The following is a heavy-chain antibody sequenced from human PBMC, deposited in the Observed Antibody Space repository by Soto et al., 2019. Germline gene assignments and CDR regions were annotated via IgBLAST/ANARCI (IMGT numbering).Heavy chain of an antibody. CDR3: ARVLAGTSVLYYYYYGMDV. Sequence: TSETLSLTYAVSGGSISSSNWWSWVRQPPGKGLEWIGEIYHSGSTNYNPSLKSRVTISVDKSKNQFSLKLSSVTAADTAVCYCARVLAGTSVLYYYYYGMDVWGQGTTVTVSS. V-gene: IGHV4-4*02. CDR2: IYHSGST. J-gene: IGHJ6*02. D-gene: IGHD1-7*01. CDR1: GGSISSSNW.